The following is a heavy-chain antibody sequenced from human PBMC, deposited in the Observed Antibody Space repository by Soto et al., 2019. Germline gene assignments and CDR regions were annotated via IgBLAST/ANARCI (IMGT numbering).Heavy chain of an antibody. V-gene: IGHV1-18*04. Sequence: QVQLVQSGVEVKRPGASVKVSCTTSGYPFSSYGFTWVRQAPGQGLAGLGCISTYNGNTKYAQERPGRFKRPSDTARRTAYNQRSRLMFDDTGVYYCAGAHDIVATSLDYWGEGTLVTVS. CDR2: ISTYNGNT. D-gene: IGHD5-12*01. CDR3: AGAHDIVATSLDY. J-gene: IGHJ4*02. CDR1: GYPFSSYG.